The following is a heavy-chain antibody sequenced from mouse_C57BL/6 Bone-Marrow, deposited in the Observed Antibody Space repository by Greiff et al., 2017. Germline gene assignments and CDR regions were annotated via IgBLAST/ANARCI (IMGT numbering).Heavy chain of an antibody. V-gene: IGHV5-17*01. CDR1: GFTFSDYG. CDR3: ARGITAVVATDWYFDV. CDR2: ISRGSSTI. D-gene: IGHD1-1*01. J-gene: IGHJ1*03. Sequence: EVQLKESGGGLVKPGGSLKLSCAASGFTFSDYGMHWVRQAPEKGLEWVAYISRGSSTIYYADTVKGRFTMSRDNAKNTLFLQMTRRRSENTAMYYCARGITAVVATDWYFDVWGTGTTVTVSS.